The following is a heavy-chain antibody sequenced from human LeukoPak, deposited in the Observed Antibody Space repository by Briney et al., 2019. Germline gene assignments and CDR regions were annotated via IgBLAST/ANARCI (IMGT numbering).Heavy chain of an antibody. D-gene: IGHD3-10*01. CDR1: GYSFTSYW. V-gene: IGHV5-51*01. Sequence: GESLKISCKGSGYSFTSYWIGWVRQMPGKGLEWKGIIYPGDADTRYSPSFQGQVTISADKSISTAYLQWSSLKASDTAMYYCARRLITMVRGVDAFDIWGQGTMVTVSS. CDR3: ARRLITMVRGVDAFDI. CDR2: IYPGDADT. J-gene: IGHJ3*02.